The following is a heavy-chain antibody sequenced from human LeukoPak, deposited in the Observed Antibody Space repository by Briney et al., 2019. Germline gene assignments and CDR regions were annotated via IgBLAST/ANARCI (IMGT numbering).Heavy chain of an antibody. CDR2: INPNSGGT. CDR1: GYTFTGYY. Sequence: APVKVSCKASGYTFTGYYMHWVRQAPGQGLEWMGWINPNSGGTNYAQKFQGRVTMTRDTSIGTVYMELSRLRSADTAVYYCARDRRVVRDNGVYYCLDAFEIWGQGTMVTVSS. D-gene: IGHD3-22*01. V-gene: IGHV1-2*02. CDR3: ARDRRVVRDNGVYYCLDAFEI. J-gene: IGHJ3*02.